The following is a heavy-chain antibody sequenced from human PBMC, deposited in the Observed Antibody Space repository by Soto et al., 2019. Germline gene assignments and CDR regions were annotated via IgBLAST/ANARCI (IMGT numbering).Heavy chain of an antibody. CDR2: IYYSGSS. V-gene: IGHV4-59*08. Sequence: QVQLQESGPGLVKPSETLSLTCTVSGASLSSYYWSWIRQPPGKGLEWIGYIYYSGSSNYNPSLKIRVTIAVATSKHQFSLTLRSASAADTEVYSCATLWGWSGDYWGKGSLVTVSS. CDR1: GASLSSYY. J-gene: IGHJ4*02. D-gene: IGHD3-16*01. CDR3: ATLWGWSGDY.